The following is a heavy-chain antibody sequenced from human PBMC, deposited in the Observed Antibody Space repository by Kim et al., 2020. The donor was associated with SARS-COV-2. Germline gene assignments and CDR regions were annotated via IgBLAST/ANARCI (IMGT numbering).Heavy chain of an antibody. CDR2: GST. CDR3: AKGSETFDY. V-gene: IGHV3-23*01. J-gene: IGHJ4*02. Sequence: GSTYYPDSGTGSFTIARDNSKNTLHVQMNSLRAEDRAVYFCAKGSETFDYWGQGTLVTVSS.